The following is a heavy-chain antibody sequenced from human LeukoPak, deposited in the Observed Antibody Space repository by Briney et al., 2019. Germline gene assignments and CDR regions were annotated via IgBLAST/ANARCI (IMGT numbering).Heavy chain of an antibody. CDR1: GGSISSGGYY. J-gene: IGHJ2*01. CDR2: IYYSGST. V-gene: IGHV4-31*03. Sequence: SETLSLTCTVSGGSISSGGYYWSWIRQHPGKGLEWIGYIYYSGSTYYNPSLKSRVTISVDTSKNQFSLKLSSVTAADTAVYYCARHGAYDSSGYYPDWYFDLWGRGTLVTVSS. CDR3: ARHGAYDSSGYYPDWYFDL. D-gene: IGHD3-22*01.